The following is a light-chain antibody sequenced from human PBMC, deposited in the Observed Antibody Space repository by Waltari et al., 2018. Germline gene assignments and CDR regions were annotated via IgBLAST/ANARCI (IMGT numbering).Light chain of an antibody. CDR3: CSYAGSSTLV. CDR1: SSDVGGYNY. V-gene: IGLV2-23*02. CDR2: DVS. Sequence: QSALTQPASVSGSPGQSIIISCTGTSSDVGGYNYVSWYQRHPGKAPKLMIYDVSERPSGVSNRFSGSKSGNTASLTISGLQAEDEADYYCCSYAGSSTLVFGGGTKLTVL. J-gene: IGLJ2*01.